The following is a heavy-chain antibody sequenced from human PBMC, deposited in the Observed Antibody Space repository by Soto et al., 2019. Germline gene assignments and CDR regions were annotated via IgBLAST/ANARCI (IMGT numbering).Heavy chain of an antibody. CDR3: AALTSSPLNSFDP. CDR2: IKQDGSEK. D-gene: IGHD2-2*01. J-gene: IGHJ5*02. Sequence: EVQLVESGGGLVQPGGSLRLSCAASGFTFSSYWMSWVRQAPGKGLEWVANIKQDGSEKYYVDSVKGRFTISRDNAKNSLYLQMTSLRAGDAAVYYCAALTSSPLNSFDPWGQGNLVTVSS. V-gene: IGHV3-7*03. CDR1: GFTFSSYW.